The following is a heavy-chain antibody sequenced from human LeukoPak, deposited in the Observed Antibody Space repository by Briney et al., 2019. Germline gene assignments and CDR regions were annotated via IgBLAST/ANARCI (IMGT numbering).Heavy chain of an antibody. V-gene: IGHV3-48*02. CDR1: GFSFESYN. CDR3: ARSKYTYGSVAFDY. J-gene: IGHJ4*02. D-gene: IGHD3-10*01. CDR2: ISSGMSPM. Sequence: PGGSLRLSCAASGFSFESYNMHWVRQAPGRGLEWVSSISSGMSPMYNAGSVEGRFTISRDNSKESLHLQMNNLRDEDTAVYYCARSKYTYGSVAFDYWGRGTLVTVSS.